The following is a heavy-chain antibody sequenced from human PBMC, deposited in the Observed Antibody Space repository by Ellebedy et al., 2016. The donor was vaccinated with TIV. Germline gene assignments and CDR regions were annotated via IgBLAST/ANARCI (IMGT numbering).Heavy chain of an antibody. V-gene: IGHV3-23*01. CDR1: GFTFSSYA. CDR2: ITGGGDNT. D-gene: IGHD6-19*01. CDR3: ARASTSGWYILDY. J-gene: IGHJ4*02. Sequence: PGGSLRLSCAASGFTFSSYAMSWVRQAPGKGLEWVSTITGGGDNTYYADSVKGRFTISRDNSKNTLYLQMNSLRAEDTAVYYCARASTSGWYILDYWGQGTLVSVSS.